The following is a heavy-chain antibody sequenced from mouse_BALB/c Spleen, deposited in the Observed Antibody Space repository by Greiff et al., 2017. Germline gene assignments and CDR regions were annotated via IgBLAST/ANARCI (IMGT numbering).Heavy chain of an antibody. Sequence: VKLMESGPGLVQPSQCLSLTCTVSGFSLSSYGVSWVRQSPGKGLEWLGVIWSGGSTDYHAAFMSRLSISRDNSKSQVFLKMNSLQANDTAIYYCARSYHARAMDYWGQGTSVTVSS. V-gene: IGHV2-2*02. J-gene: IGHJ4*01. CDR3: ARSYHARAMDY. CDR2: IWSGGST. CDR1: GFSLSSYG.